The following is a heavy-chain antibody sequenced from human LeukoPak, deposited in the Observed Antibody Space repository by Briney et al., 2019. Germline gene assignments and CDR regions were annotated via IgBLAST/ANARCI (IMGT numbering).Heavy chain of an antibody. V-gene: IGHV3-53*01. CDR3: ARPRLGGSGSYSYDY. CDR1: GFTVSSKY. D-gene: IGHD3-10*01. CDR2: IYSGGYT. Sequence: GGSLRLSCAASGFTVSSKYMSWVRQAPGKGLEWVSVIYSGGYTYYADSVKGRFTISRDNAKNSLYLQMNSLRAEDTAVYYCARPRLGGSGSYSYDYWGQGTLVTVSS. J-gene: IGHJ4*02.